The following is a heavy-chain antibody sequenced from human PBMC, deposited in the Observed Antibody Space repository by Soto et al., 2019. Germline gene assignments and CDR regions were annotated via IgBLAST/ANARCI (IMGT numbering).Heavy chain of an antibody. V-gene: IGHV3-30-3*01. CDR3: ASDDAFDI. CDR1: GLSLSGYG. CDR2: ITYNGGNK. J-gene: IGHJ3*02. Sequence: PGGSLRLSCAASGLSLSGYGMHWVRQAPGKGLEWVAFITYNGGNKYYGDSVKGRFTISRDNSKNTLYLEMNSLRGDDTAIYYCASDDAFDIWGQGTMVTVSS.